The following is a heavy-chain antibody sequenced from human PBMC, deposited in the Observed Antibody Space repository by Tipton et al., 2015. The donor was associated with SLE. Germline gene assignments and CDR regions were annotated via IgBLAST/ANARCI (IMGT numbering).Heavy chain of an antibody. CDR1: GGSISGYY. CDR2: IYTSAST. D-gene: IGHD3-3*01. Sequence: TLSLTCTVSGGSISGYYWSWVRQPAGKGLEWIGRIYTSASTIYNPSLKSRVTLSSDTPKNQFSLKLSSVTAADTAVYYCARVFVGVWGQGTLVSVSA. CDR3: ARVFVGV. J-gene: IGHJ4*02. V-gene: IGHV4-4*07.